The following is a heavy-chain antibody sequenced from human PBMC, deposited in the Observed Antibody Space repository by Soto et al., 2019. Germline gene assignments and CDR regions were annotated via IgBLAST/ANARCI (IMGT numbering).Heavy chain of an antibody. J-gene: IGHJ3*02. CDR3: ARDSWSYASTGYYLTRYAFDI. CDR2: IIPIFGTA. V-gene: IGHV1-69*06. D-gene: IGHD3-22*01. Sequence: ASVKVSCKASGGTFSSYAISWVRQAPGQGLEWMGGIIPIFGTANYAQKFQGRVTITADKSTSTAYMELSSLRSEDTAVYYCARDSWSYASTGYYLTRYAFDIWGQGTMVTVSS. CDR1: GGTFSSYA.